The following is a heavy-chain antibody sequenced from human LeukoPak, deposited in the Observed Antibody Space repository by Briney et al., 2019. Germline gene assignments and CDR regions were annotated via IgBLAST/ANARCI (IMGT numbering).Heavy chain of an antibody. D-gene: IGHD1-26*01. Sequence: SETLSLTCTVSGASINSRDYYWGWFRQPPGQGLEWIGSIYSDGTTYYNPSLKSRVSISADTSKNHFSLWLSSVTAADMAVYYCAKHRGSFFEAFDIWGQGTAVSVSS. J-gene: IGHJ3*02. V-gene: IGHV4-39*01. CDR1: GASINSRDYY. CDR3: AKHRGSFFEAFDI. CDR2: IYSDGTT.